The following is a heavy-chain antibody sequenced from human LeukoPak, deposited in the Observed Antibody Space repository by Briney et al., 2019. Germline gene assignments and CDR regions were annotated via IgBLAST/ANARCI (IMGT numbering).Heavy chain of an antibody. V-gene: IGHV3-30-3*01. Sequence: GGSLRLSCAASGFTFSSYAMHWVRQAPGKGLEWVAVISYDGSNKYYADSVKGRFTISRDNSKNTLYLQMNSLRAEDTAVYYCARDPFGNYDTLYWGQGTLVTVSS. CDR3: ARDPFGNYDTLY. J-gene: IGHJ4*02. CDR2: ISYDGSNK. D-gene: IGHD3-22*01. CDR1: GFTFSSYA.